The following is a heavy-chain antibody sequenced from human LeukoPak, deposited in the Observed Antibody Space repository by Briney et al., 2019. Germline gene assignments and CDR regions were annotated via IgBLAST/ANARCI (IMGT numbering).Heavy chain of an antibody. CDR2: ISSSGTYV. D-gene: IGHD3-9*01. Sequence: GGSLRLSCAASGFTFSTFAMHWVRQAPGKGLEWVSSISSSGTYVYYADSVKGRFTISRDNAKNSLSLQMNSLRADDAAVYYCARASSKQLAGYLPDGFDIWGQGTMVTVSS. J-gene: IGHJ3*02. CDR1: GFTFSTFA. CDR3: ARASSKQLAGYLPDGFDI. V-gene: IGHV3-21*01.